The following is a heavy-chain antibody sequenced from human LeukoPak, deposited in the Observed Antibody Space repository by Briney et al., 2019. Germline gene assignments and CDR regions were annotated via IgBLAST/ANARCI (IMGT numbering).Heavy chain of an antibody. CDR3: ARDRYSGSRDAFDI. CDR1: GGSISSSNW. Sequence: SGTLSLTCAVSGGSISSSNWWNWVRQPPGKGLEWIGEIYHSGSTNYNPSLKSRVTISVDKSKNQFSLNLSSVTAADTAVYYCARDRYSGSRDAFDIWGQGTMVTVSS. D-gene: IGHD1-26*01. CDR2: IYHSGST. J-gene: IGHJ3*02. V-gene: IGHV4-4*02.